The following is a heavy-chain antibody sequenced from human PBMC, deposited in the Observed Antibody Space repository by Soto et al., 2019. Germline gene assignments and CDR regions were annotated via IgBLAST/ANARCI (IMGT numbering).Heavy chain of an antibody. CDR1: GFIFSNYA. V-gene: IGHV1-18*01. CDR2: ISGYNGHT. Sequence: ASVKVSCKTSGFIFSNYAVSWVRQAPGQGLEWMGWISGYNGHTNYARRLQDRLTITTDTSTTTAYMELRSLTSDDTAMYYCARDNDVLTGFYFDNWGQGSLVTVSS. J-gene: IGHJ4*02. CDR3: ARDNDVLTGFYFDN. D-gene: IGHD3-9*01.